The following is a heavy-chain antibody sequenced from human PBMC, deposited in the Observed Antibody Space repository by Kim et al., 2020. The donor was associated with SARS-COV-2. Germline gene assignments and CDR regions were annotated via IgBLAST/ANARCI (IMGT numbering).Heavy chain of an antibody. Sequence: TNYNPPLKSRVTISVDTSKNQFSLKLSAVTAADTAVYYCAREKFANFDYWGQGTLVTVSS. CDR3: AREKFANFDY. J-gene: IGHJ4*02. V-gene: IGHV4-59*01. CDR2: T.